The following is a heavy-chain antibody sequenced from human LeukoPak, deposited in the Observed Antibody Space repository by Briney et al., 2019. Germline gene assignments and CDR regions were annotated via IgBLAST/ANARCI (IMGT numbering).Heavy chain of an antibody. CDR1: GGSFSGYY. D-gene: IGHD3-10*01. J-gene: IGHJ5*02. CDR2: INHSGST. V-gene: IGHV4-34*01. Sequence: PSETLSLTCAVYGGSFSGYYWSWIRQPPGKGLEWIGEINHSGSTNYNPSLKSRVTISADKSKNQFSLKLTSVTAADTAVYYCARDFYGSGTRFDPWGQGTLVTVSS. CDR3: ARDFYGSGTRFDP.